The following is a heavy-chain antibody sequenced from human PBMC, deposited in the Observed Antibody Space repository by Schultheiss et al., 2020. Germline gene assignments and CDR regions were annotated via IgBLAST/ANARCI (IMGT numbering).Heavy chain of an antibody. CDR3: ARGEVYSHAFWDWFDP. J-gene: IGHJ5*02. D-gene: IGHD3/OR15-3a*01. CDR2: IASSNAYI. CDR1: GFTFSRYS. Sequence: GGSLRLSCAASGFTFSRYSMNWVRQTPGKGLEWVSSIASSNAYIYYADSVKGRFTISRDDAKSSLFLQMNSLRVEDTAVYFCARGEVYSHAFWDWFDPWGQGTLVTVYS. V-gene: IGHV3-21*06.